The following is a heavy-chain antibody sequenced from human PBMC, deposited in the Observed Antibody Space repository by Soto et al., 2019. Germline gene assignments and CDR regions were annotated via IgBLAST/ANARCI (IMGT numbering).Heavy chain of an antibody. Sequence: SETLSLTCAVSGYSISSGYYWGWIRQPPGKGLEWIGSIYHSGSTYYNPSLKSRVTISVDTSKNQLSLKLSSVTAADTAVYYCERDHHSSGWYSYWGQGTLVTVS. CDR1: GYSISSGYY. V-gene: IGHV4-38-2*02. J-gene: IGHJ4*02. CDR2: IYHSGST. D-gene: IGHD6-19*01. CDR3: ERDHHSSGWYSY.